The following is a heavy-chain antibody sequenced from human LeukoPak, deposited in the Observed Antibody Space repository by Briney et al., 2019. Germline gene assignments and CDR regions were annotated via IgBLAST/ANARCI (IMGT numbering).Heavy chain of an antibody. CDR3: ASIKSYGGNFEEKAFDI. CDR1: GGTFSSYA. D-gene: IGHD4-23*01. CDR2: IIPILGTA. V-gene: IGHV1-69*13. J-gene: IGHJ3*02. Sequence: SVKVSCKASGGTFSSYAISWVRQAPGQGLEWMGGIIPILGTANYAQKFQGRVTITADESTSTAYMELSSLRSEDTAVYYCASIKSYGGNFEEKAFDIWGQGTMVTVSS.